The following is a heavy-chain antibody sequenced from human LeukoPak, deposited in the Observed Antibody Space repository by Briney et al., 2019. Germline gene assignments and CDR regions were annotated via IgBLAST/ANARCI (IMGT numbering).Heavy chain of an antibody. CDR2: ISYDGSNK. V-gene: IGHV3-30*18. J-gene: IGHJ4*02. D-gene: IGHD3-10*01. CDR1: GFTFSSYG. CDR3: AKDRSYGSETCYFDY. Sequence: PGRSLRLSCAASGFTFSSYGMHWVRQAPGKGLEWVAVISYDGSNKYYADSVKGRFTISRDNSKNTLYLQMNSLRAEDTAVYYCAKDRSYGSETCYFDYWGQGTLVTVSS.